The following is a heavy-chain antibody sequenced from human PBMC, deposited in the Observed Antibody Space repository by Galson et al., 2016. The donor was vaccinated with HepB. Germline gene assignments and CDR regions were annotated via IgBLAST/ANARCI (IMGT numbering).Heavy chain of an antibody. CDR3: ARDQAFYDMLTGYYMDAFDI. CDR1: GYTFRNYA. V-gene: IGHV7-4-1*01. J-gene: IGHJ3*02. D-gene: IGHD3-9*01. CDR2: INTKSGKP. Sequence: SVKVSCKASGYTFRNYAVNWVRQAPGQGLEWMGWINTKSGKPTYAQGFTGRFVFSLDTSVSTAYLQIGSLKAEDTAVYYCARDQAFYDMLTGYYMDAFDIWGQGTMVTVSS.